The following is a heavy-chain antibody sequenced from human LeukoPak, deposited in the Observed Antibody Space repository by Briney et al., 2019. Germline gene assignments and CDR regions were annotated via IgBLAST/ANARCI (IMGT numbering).Heavy chain of an antibody. Sequence: SSETLSLTCAVYGGSFSGYYWSWIRQPPGKGLEWIGEINHSGSTNYRPSLKSRVTISVDTSKNQFSLKLSSVTAADTAVYYCARGDYMTMVRGAPRYYYGMDVWGQGTTVTVSS. J-gene: IGHJ6*02. CDR2: INHSGST. D-gene: IGHD3-10*01. V-gene: IGHV4-34*01. CDR1: GGSFSGYY. CDR3: ARGDYMTMVRGAPRYYYGMDV.